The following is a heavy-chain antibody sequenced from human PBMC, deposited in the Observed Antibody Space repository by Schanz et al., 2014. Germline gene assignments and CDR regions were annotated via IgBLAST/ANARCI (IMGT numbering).Heavy chain of an antibody. V-gene: IGHV3-30-3*01. CDR2: ISYDGVNT. CDR3: ASRARGHGPMPSLYFDH. J-gene: IGHJ4*02. CDR1: GFPFSSYA. D-gene: IGHD3-10*01. Sequence: VQLVESGGGLVQPGGSLRLSCAASGFPFSSYALHWVRQAPGKGLEWVAVISYDGVNTYYADSVKGRFTISRDNSKNTLNPQNISLRGQDSAVYYCASRARGHGPMPSLYFDHWGQGTLVTVSS.